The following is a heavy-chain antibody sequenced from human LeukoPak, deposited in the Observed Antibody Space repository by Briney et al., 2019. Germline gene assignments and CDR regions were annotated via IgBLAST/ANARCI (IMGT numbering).Heavy chain of an antibody. V-gene: IGHV5-51*01. CDR1: GYSFTTSW. J-gene: IGHJ4*02. CDR2: FFPGDSDT. D-gene: IGHD3-10*01. Sequence: GESLKISCKGSGYSFTTSWIGWVARIPGKGLSWMGIFFPGDSDTRYSPSFQGQVTISADKSISTAYLQWSSLKASDTAMYYCARITRSDDGRTVGYFDYWGQGTLVTVSS. CDR3: ARITRSDDGRTVGYFDY.